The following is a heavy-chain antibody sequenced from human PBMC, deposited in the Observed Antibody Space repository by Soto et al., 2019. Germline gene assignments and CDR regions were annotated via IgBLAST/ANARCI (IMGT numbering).Heavy chain of an antibody. CDR2: ISSNGVGT. CDR3: ARRARTDFYYMDV. V-gene: IGHV3-64*01. J-gene: IGHJ6*03. D-gene: IGHD6-6*01. Sequence: PGKGLEYVSGISSNGVGTYYANSVQGRFTISRDNSKNTVYLQMGSLRPEDMAVYYCARRARTDFYYMDVWGKG.